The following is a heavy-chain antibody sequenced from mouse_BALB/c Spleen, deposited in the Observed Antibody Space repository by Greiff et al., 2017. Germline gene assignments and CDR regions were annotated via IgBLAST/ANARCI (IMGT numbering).Heavy chain of an antibody. CDR1: GYSITSGYY. Sequence: DVQLQESGPGLVKPSQSLSLTCSVTGYSITSGYYWNWIRQFPGNKLEWMGYISYDGSNNYNPSLKNRISITRDTSKNQFFLKLNSVTTEDTATYYCARDRAYYGNYDYAMDYWGQGTSVTVSS. V-gene: IGHV3-6*02. CDR3: ARDRAYYGNYDYAMDY. J-gene: IGHJ4*01. CDR2: ISYDGSN. D-gene: IGHD2-10*01.